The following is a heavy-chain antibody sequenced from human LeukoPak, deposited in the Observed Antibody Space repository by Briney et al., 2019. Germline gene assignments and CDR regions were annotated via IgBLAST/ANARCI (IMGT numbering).Heavy chain of an antibody. CDR3: AREELRVLRFLEWLPGDY. J-gene: IGHJ4*02. Sequence: ASVKVSCKASGYTFTGYHMHWVRQAPGQGLEWMGWINPNSGGTNYAQKFQGRVTMTRDTSISTAYMELSRLRSDDTAVYYCAREELRVLRFLEWLPGDYWGQGTLVTVSS. CDR1: GYTFTGYH. D-gene: IGHD3-3*01. V-gene: IGHV1-2*02. CDR2: INPNSGGT.